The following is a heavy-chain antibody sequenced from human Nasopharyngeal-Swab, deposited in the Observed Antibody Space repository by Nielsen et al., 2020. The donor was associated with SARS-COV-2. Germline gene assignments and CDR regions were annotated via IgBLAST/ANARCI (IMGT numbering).Heavy chain of an antibody. D-gene: IGHD6-19*01. V-gene: IGHV1-18*01. CDR2: ISAYNGNT. Sequence: VSVKVSCKASGYTFTSYGISWVRQAPGQVLEWMGWISAYNGNTNYAQKLQGRVTMTTDTSTSTAYMELRSLRSDDTAVYYCARDPRIAVDERGQEPYYFDYWGQGTLVTVSS. J-gene: IGHJ4*02. CDR3: ARDPRIAVDERGQEPYYFDY. CDR1: GYTFTSYG.